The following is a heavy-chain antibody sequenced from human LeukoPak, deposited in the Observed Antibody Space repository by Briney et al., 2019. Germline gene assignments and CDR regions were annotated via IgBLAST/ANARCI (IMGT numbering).Heavy chain of an antibody. CDR1: GFTVSTSY. J-gene: IGHJ4*02. CDR3: ARARVNVAAGIDY. V-gene: IGHV3-66*01. Sequence: QAGGSLRLSCAASGFTVSTSYMTWVRQAPGKGLEWVSVIYTDGSKNYADSVQGRFTLSRDNSKNTLYLQMNSLRAEDTAVYYCARARVNVAAGIDYWGQGTLVTVSS. CDR2: IYTDGSK. D-gene: IGHD6-13*01.